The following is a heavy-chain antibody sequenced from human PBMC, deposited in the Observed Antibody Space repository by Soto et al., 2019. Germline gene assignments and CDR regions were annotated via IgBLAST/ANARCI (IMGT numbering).Heavy chain of an antibody. CDR3: SRAAYGHCFHI. Sequence: MQLVESGGDLVQPGGSLKLSCVGSGYTFSDHYMDWVRQAPGKGLEWVGRIRNRGGGYTTQYAASVRGRFTVSRDDSKDSLYLQMSSLKIEDTAVYYCSRAAYGHCFHIWGQGTVVTVSS. CDR1: GYTFSDHY. D-gene: IGHD4-17*01. CDR2: IRNRGGGYTT. V-gene: IGHV3-72*01. J-gene: IGHJ3*02.